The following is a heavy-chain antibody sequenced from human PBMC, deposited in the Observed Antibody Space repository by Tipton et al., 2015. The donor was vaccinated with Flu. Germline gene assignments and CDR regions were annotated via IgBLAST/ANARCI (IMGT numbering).Heavy chain of an antibody. D-gene: IGHD3-10*01. J-gene: IGHJ4*02. V-gene: IGHV4-31*03. CDR2: IYYSGRT. Sequence: TLSLTCTVSGVSIRSGGYYWSWIRQHPGKGLEWIGHIYYSGRTFYNPSLKSRVNISVDTSKNQLSLKLSSGTAADTAVYYCARSTYHYGSGSSDYWGQGTLVTVPS. CDR1: GVSIRSGGYY. CDR3: ARSTYHYGSGSSDY.